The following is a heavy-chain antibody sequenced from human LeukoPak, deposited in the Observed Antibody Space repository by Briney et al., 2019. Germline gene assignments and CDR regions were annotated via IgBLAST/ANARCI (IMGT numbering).Heavy chain of an antibody. Sequence: ASVKVSCKASGYSFTGYYIHWVRQAPGQGLEWMGWISAYNGNTNYAQKLQGRVTMTTDTSTSTAYMELRSLRSDDTAVYYCARGSRWRGYSYGYGDYWGQGTLVTVSS. J-gene: IGHJ4*02. CDR3: ARGSRWRGYSYGYGDY. CDR1: GYSFTGYY. CDR2: ISAYNGNT. D-gene: IGHD5-18*01. V-gene: IGHV1-18*04.